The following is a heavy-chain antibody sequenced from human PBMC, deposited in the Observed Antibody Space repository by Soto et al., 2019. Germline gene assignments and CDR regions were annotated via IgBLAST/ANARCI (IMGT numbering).Heavy chain of an antibody. V-gene: IGHV4-59*08. CDR2: IYCSGST. CDR1: GGSISSYY. Sequence: SETLSLTCTVSGGSISSYYWSWIRQPPGKGLEWIGYIYCSGSTNYNPSLKSRVTISVDTSKNQFSLKLSSVTAADTAVYYCASQIGYCSGGSCHPLPFDYWGQGTLVTVSS. CDR3: ASQIGYCSGGSCHPLPFDY. J-gene: IGHJ4*02. D-gene: IGHD2-15*01.